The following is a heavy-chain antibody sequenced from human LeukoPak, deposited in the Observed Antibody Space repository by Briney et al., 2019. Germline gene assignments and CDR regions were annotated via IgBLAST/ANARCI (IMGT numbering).Heavy chain of an antibody. CDR1: GFTFSSYS. CDR2: LSSSSSYI. CDR3: ARDQSGSSSLAVLYYYYYYYMDV. D-gene: IGHD6-6*01. J-gene: IGHJ6*03. Sequence: GGSLRLSCAASGFTFSSYSMNWVRQAPGKGLEWVSSLSSSSSYIDYADSVKGRFTISRDNAKNSLYLQMNSLRAEDTAVYYCARDQSGSSSLAVLYYYYYYYMDVWGKGTTVTVSS. V-gene: IGHV3-21*01.